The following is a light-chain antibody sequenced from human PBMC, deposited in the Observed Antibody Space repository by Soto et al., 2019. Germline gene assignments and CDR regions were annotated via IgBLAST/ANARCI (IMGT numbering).Light chain of an antibody. J-gene: IGKJ5*01. CDR3: QQYGSSIT. V-gene: IGKV3-20*01. Sequence: IVMPQFPATLSVFPGERATLSCRASQSVRSNLDWCQQKPGQAPRLLIYGASSRATGIPDRFSGSGSGTDFTLTISRLEPEDSAVYYCQQYGSSITFGQGTRLAIK. CDR2: GAS. CDR1: QSVRSN.